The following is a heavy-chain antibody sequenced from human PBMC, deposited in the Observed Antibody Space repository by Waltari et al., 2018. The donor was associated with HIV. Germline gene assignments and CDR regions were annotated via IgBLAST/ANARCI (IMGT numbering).Heavy chain of an antibody. Sequence: QVQLQESGPGLVKPSQTLSLTCTVSGGSISSGGSYWSWIRQHPGKGLEWIGYIYYSGSTYYNPSLKSRVTISVDTSKNQFSLKLSSVTAADTAVYYCARERIPHLTIDYWGQGTLVTVSS. CDR3: ARERIPHLTIDY. CDR1: GGSISSGGSY. CDR2: IYYSGST. J-gene: IGHJ4*02. V-gene: IGHV4-31*03. D-gene: IGHD3-3*02.